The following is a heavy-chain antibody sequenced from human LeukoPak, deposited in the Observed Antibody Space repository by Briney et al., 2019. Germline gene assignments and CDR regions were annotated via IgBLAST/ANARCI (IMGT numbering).Heavy chain of an antibody. J-gene: IGHJ4*02. CDR2: ISSSDII. D-gene: IGHD1-14*01. V-gene: IGHV3-48*01. Sequence: GGSLRLSCAASAFDFTIYDMNWVRQAPGKGLEWLSYISSSDIIHYADSVKGRFIISRDNAKNSLYLQMNSLGAEDTAVYYCAKVSRTNHDNFFDYWGQGTLVTVSS. CDR3: AKVSRTNHDNFFDY. CDR1: AFDFTIYD.